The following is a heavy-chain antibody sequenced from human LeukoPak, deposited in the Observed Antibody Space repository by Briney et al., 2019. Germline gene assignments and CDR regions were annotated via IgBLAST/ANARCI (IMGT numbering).Heavy chain of an antibody. D-gene: IGHD3-10*01. CDR2: MWGSGGST. CDR3: AKEIYGESTGGRFQD. Sequence: RTGGSLILSCAAYGLTFRSSAIRSVRLARGWGLGWVSVMWGSGGSTYYAESVKGRFPISRHNTKNTWYLQTKSLRTEDMIVYYCAKEIYGESTGGRFQDWGQGTLVTVSS. CDR1: GLTFRSSA. V-gene: IGHV3-23*01. J-gene: IGHJ1*01.